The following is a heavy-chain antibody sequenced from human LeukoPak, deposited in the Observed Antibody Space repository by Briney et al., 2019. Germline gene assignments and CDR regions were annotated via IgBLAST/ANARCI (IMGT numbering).Heavy chain of an antibody. CDR1: GFTFSRYA. CDR2: ISGSGAST. V-gene: IGHV3-23*01. Sequence: GGSLRLSCAASGFTFSRYAMSWVRQAPGKGLEWVSAISGSGASTYYADSVKGRFTISRDNSKNTLYLQMNSLRAEDTAVYYCAKFSGSGSYFEDYWGQGTLVTVSS. CDR3: AKFSGSGSYFEDY. D-gene: IGHD1-26*01. J-gene: IGHJ4*02.